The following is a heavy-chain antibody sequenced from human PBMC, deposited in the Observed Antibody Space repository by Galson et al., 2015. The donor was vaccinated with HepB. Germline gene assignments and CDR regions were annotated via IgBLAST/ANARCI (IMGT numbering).Heavy chain of an antibody. V-gene: IGHV3-30-3*01. CDR1: GFTFSSYA. CDR2: ISYDGSNK. CDR3: ARSVGQWLGRADY. D-gene: IGHD6-19*01. Sequence: SLRLSCAASGFTFSSYAMHWVRQAPGKGLEWVAVISYDGSNKYYADSVKGRFTISRDNSKNTLYLQMNSLRAEDTAVYYCARSVGQWLGRADYWGQGTLVTVSS. J-gene: IGHJ4*02.